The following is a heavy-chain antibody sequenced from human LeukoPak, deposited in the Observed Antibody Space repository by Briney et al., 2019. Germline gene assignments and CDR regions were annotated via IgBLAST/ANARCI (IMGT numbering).Heavy chain of an antibody. CDR3: ARSHSNYYDSSVDWSIDL. CDR2: MGTAGDT. CDR1: GFTFSSYD. D-gene: IGHD3-22*01. J-gene: IGHJ2*01. V-gene: IGHV3-13*01. Sequence: PGGSLRLSCAASGFTFSSYDMHWVRIATATGLEWVSAMGTAGDTYYPCSVKGRFTISIENAKNSLYLQMNSLRAGDTAVYYCARSHSNYYDSSVDWSIDLWGRGTLVTVSS.